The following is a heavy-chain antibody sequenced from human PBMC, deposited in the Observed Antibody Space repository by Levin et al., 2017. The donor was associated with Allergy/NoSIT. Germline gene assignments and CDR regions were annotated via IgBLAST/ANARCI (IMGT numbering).Heavy chain of an antibody. Sequence: SGESLKISCAASGFTFSNFAMIWVRQAPGKGLEWVSAFSGAGGGTYYTDSVKGRFIISRDNSKNTLHLQMNNLRAEDTAVYYCAKETGSGAYTAVDYWGQGTLVTVSS. CDR3: AKETGSGAYTAVDY. D-gene: IGHD6-19*01. V-gene: IGHV3-23*01. CDR2: FSGAGGGT. J-gene: IGHJ4*02. CDR1: GFTFSNFA.